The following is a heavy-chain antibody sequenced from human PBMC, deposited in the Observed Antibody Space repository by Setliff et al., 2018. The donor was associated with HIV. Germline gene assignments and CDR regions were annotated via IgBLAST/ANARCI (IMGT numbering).Heavy chain of an antibody. Sequence: SETLSLTCSVSGASIRGHYWSWIRQSPGKGLEWIGNIYYSGNTNYNPSFKSRVTISVDTPKNQFSLRVNSVTAADTAVYYCARSLVPSGYYYGRHAFDIWGQGTKVTVSS. J-gene: IGHJ3*02. D-gene: IGHD3-22*01. CDR3: ARSLVPSGYYYGRHAFDI. CDR1: GASIRGHY. CDR2: IYYSGNT. V-gene: IGHV4-59*08.